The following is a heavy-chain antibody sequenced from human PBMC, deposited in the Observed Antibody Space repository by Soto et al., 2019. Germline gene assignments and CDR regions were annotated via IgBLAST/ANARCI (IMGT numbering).Heavy chain of an antibody. V-gene: IGHV2-5*02. J-gene: IGHJ4*02. D-gene: IGHD3-16*01. CDR2: IYWDDDK. Sequence: QITLKESGPTLVRPTQTLTLTCTVSGFSLDTWGVGVGWIRQPPGKAPEWLALIYWDDDKRYSPSLKNRPTITKDTSKNQVVLTVTNMYPVDTVTYYCARALGSWGAYYFDHWGQGTLVTVSS. CDR3: ARALGSWGAYYFDH. CDR1: GFSLDTWGVG.